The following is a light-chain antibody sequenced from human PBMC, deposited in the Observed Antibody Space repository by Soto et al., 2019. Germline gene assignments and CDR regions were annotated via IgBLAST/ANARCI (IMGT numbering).Light chain of an antibody. CDR1: HSVSSSY. Sequence: IVVTVSPCTLSLCPGERATLSCRASHSVSSSYLAWHQQKPGQAPRLLIYGASSRATGIPDRFSGNGSGTDFTLTISRLEPEDFAVYYCQQYGSSPWTFGQGTKVDI. V-gene: IGKV3-20*01. J-gene: IGKJ1*01. CDR2: GAS. CDR3: QQYGSSPWT.